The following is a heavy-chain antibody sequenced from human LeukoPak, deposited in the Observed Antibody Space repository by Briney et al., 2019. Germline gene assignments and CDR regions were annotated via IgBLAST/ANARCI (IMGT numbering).Heavy chain of an antibody. V-gene: IGHV3-9*01. CDR2: ISWNSGSI. Sequence: GGSLRLSCAASGFTFDDYAMHWVRQAPGKGLEWVSGISWNSGSIGYADSVKGRFTISRDNAKNSLYLQMNSLRAEDTALYYCAQDNSSSSETNFDYWGQGTLVTVSS. J-gene: IGHJ4*02. CDR3: AQDNSSSSETNFDY. D-gene: IGHD6-13*01. CDR1: GFTFDDYA.